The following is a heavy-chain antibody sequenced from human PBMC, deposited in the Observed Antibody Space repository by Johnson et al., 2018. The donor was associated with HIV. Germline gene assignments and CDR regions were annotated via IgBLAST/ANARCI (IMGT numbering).Heavy chain of an antibody. D-gene: IGHD3-22*01. J-gene: IGHJ3*02. CDR3: ARVYYYDNKDGFDI. Sequence: QVQLVESGGGVVQPGRSLRLSCAASGFTFSDYYMSWIRQTPGKGLEWVSYISSSGTTVYSADSVKGRFTISRDISKNLLYLQMNSLRTEDTAVYYCARVYYYDNKDGFDIWGQGTTVTVSS. CDR2: ISSSGTTV. V-gene: IGHV3-11*04. CDR1: GFTFSDYY.